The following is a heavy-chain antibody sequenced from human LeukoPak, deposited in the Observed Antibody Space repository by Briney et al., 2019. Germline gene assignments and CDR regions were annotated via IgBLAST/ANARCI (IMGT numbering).Heavy chain of an antibody. CDR2: ISGSGGST. Sequence: GGSLRLSCAASGFTFSSYAMSWVRQAPGKGLEWVSAISGSGGSTYYADSVKGRFTISRGNSKNTLYLQMNSLRAEDTAVYYCAKVASKGTIFGVVTFDYWGQGTLVTVSS. D-gene: IGHD3-3*01. V-gene: IGHV3-23*01. CDR1: GFTFSSYA. J-gene: IGHJ4*02. CDR3: AKVASKGTIFGVVTFDY.